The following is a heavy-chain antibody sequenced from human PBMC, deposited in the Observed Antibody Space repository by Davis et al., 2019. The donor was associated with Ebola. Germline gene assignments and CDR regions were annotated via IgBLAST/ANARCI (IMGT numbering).Heavy chain of an antibody. CDR3: ARSSDCSSTSCSMGRRVYYYYYMDV. CDR2: ISSSSSYI. Sequence: GESLKISCAASGFTFSSYSMNWVRQAPGKGLEWVSSISSSSSYIYYADSVKGRFTISRDNAKNSLYLQMNSLRAEDTAVYYCARSSDCSSTSCSMGRRVYYYYYMDVWGKGTTVTVSS. J-gene: IGHJ6*03. D-gene: IGHD2-2*01. V-gene: IGHV3-21*01. CDR1: GFTFSSYS.